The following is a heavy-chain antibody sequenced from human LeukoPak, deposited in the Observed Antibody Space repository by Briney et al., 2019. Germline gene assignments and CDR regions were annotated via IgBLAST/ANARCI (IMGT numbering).Heavy chain of an antibody. D-gene: IGHD3-10*01. V-gene: IGHV3-11*01. J-gene: IGHJ3*02. CDR1: GFTFSDYY. CDR3: TKGVGGAIFDAFDI. CDR2: ISSSGSTI. Sequence: PGGSLRLSCAASGFTFSDYYMSWIRQAPGKGLEWVSYISSSGSTIYYADSVKGRFTISRDNAKNSLYLQMNSLRAEDMALYYCTKGVGGAIFDAFDIWGQGTMVTVSS.